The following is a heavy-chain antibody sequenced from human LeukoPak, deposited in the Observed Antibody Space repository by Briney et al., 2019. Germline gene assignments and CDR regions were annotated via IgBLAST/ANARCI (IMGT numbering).Heavy chain of an antibody. CDR1: GFTFSSYW. V-gene: IGHV3-7*01. Sequence: PGGSLRLSCAASGFTFSSYWMTWVRQAPGKGLEWVANIKQDGSEKYYVDSVKGRFTISRDNAKNSVYLQMNSLGAEDTAVYYCARLGYCSSPNCSYAFDIWGQGTMVTVSS. CDR3: ARLGYCSSPNCSYAFDI. CDR2: IKQDGSEK. D-gene: IGHD2-2*01. J-gene: IGHJ3*02.